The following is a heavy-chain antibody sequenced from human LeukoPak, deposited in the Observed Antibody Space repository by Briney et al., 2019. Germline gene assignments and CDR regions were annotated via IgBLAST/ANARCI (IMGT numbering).Heavy chain of an antibody. V-gene: IGHV1-2*02. J-gene: IGHJ4*02. CDR3: ARDRESLRWGWNQLFLPDY. CDR2: INPNSGGT. Sequence: EASVKVSCKASGYAFTGYYMHWVRQAPGQGLEWMGWINPNSGGTNYAQKFQGRVTMTRDTSISTAYMELSRLRSDDTAVYYCARDRESLRWGWNQLFLPDYWGQGTLVTVSS. CDR1: GYAFTGYY. D-gene: IGHD4-23*01.